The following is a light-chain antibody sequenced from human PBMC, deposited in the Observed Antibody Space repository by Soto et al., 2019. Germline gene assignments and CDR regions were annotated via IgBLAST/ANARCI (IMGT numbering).Light chain of an antibody. Sequence: DIVLTQSPATLSLSPGERATLSCRASQSVGTSLAWFQHKPGQAPRLLLYAASNRAAGIPVRFSGSGSGKDFTLTISSLEPEDFAVYYCQQRNNWLTFGGGTKVEIK. V-gene: IGKV3-11*01. J-gene: IGKJ4*01. CDR3: QQRNNWLT. CDR2: AAS. CDR1: QSVGTS.